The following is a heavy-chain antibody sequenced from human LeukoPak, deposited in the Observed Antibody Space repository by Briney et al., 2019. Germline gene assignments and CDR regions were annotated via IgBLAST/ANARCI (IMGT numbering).Heavy chain of an antibody. CDR1: GFTFISYG. CDR2: ISSSSSYI. D-gene: IGHD4-11*01. Sequence: GGSLRLSCAASGFTFISYGMSWVRQAPGKGLEWVSSISSSSSYIYYADSVKGRFTISRDNAKNSLYLQMNSLRAEDTAVYYCARGAHDYSNRYYYYMDVWGKGTTVTVSS. V-gene: IGHV3-21*01. CDR3: ARGAHDYSNRYYYYMDV. J-gene: IGHJ6*03.